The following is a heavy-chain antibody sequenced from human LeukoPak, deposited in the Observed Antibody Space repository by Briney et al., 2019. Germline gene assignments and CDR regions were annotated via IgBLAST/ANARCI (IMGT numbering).Heavy chain of an antibody. CDR2: IYHSGST. D-gene: IGHD3-3*01. Sequence: SETLSLTCTVSGYSISSGYYWGWIRQPPGKGLEWIGSIYHSGSTYYNPSPKSRVTISVDTSKNQFSLKLSSVTAADTAVYYCASTDRITIFGVVSDWGQGTLVTVSS. CDR1: GYSISSGYY. J-gene: IGHJ4*02. V-gene: IGHV4-38-2*02. CDR3: ASTDRITIFGVVSD.